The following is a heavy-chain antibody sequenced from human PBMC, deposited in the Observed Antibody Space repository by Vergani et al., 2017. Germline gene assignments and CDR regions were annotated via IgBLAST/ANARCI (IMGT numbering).Heavy chain of an antibody. CDR2: IGSSGPYI. J-gene: IGHJ6*02. V-gene: IGHV3-21*06. Sequence: VQLVESGGGVVKPGGSLRLSCAASGFTFSDFSMSWVRQAPGKGLEWVAFIGSSGPYINYADSVKGRFIISRDNTNNSLFLQLRSLRAEDAAVYYFARDCTSGGCPDNYGMDVWGQGATVTVSS. CDR1: GFTFSDFS. CDR3: ARDCTSGGCPDNYGMDV. D-gene: IGHD2-8*01.